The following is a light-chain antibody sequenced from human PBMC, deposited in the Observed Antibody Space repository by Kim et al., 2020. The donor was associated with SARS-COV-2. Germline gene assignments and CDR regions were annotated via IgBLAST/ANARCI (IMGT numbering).Light chain of an antibody. Sequence: AIQMTQSPSSLSASVGDRVTITCRASQGIRNDLDWYQQKPGKAPQLLIYAASTLQSGVPSRFSGSGSGTDFTLTISSLQPEDFATYYCLQDYTYPWTFGQGTKVDIK. J-gene: IGKJ1*01. CDR3: LQDYTYPWT. CDR2: AAS. V-gene: IGKV1-6*01. CDR1: QGIRND.